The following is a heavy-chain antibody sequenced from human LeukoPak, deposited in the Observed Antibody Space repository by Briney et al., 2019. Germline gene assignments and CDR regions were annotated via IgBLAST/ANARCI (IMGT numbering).Heavy chain of an antibody. D-gene: IGHD2-8*01. CDR3: ARVSIVLMVYAMD. J-gene: IGHJ4*02. CDR2: IYYSGST. CDR1: GGSIGSSSYY. Sequence: SETLSLTCTVSGGSIGSSSYYWGWIRQPPGKGLEWIGSIYYSGSTYYNPSLKSRVTISVDTSKNQFSLKLSSVTAADTAVYYCARVSIVLMVYAMDWGQGTLVTVSS. V-gene: IGHV4-39*07.